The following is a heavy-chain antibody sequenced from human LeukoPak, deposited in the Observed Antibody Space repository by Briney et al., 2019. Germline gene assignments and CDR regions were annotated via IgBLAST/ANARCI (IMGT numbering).Heavy chain of an antibody. CDR2: VSSRSGYI. CDR1: GFTFSSYS. D-gene: IGHD4-17*01. Sequence: GGSLRLSWAASGFTFSSYSMNWVRQAPGKGLEWVSSVSSRSGYIFYADSVKGRFTISRDNAKNSLYLQMNSLRAEDTAVYYCARGQYGDPPPGCDYWGQGTLVTVSS. V-gene: IGHV3-21*01. CDR3: ARGQYGDPPPGCDY. J-gene: IGHJ4*02.